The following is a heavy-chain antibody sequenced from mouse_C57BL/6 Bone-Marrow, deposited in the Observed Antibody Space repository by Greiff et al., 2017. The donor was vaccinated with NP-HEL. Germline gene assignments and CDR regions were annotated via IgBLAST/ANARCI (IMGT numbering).Heavy chain of an antibody. V-gene: IGHV2-4*01. J-gene: IGHJ2*01. CDR2: IWSGGST. D-gene: IGHD1-1*01. Sequence: QVQLKESGPGLVQPSQSLSITCTVSGFSLTSYGVHWVRQPPGKGLEWLGVIWSGGSTDYNAAFISRLSISKDNSKSQVFFKMNSLQADDTAIYYCAKGGTTVVAPLDYWGQGTTLTVSS. CDR3: AKGGTTVVAPLDY. CDR1: GFSLTSYG.